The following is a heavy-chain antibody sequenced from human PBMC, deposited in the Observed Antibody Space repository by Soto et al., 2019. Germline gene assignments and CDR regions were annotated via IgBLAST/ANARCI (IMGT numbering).Heavy chain of an antibody. J-gene: IGHJ4*02. CDR2: IYWDDDK. CDR1: GFSLSTSGVG. D-gene: IGHD3-10*01. Sequence: SGPTLVNPTQTLTLTCPFSGFSLSTSGVGVGWIRQPPGKALEWLALIYWDDDKRYSPSLKSRLTITKDTSKNQVVLTMTNMDPVDTATYYCAHRPVLPWFGELLYGPFDYWGQGTLVTSPQ. CDR3: AHRPVLPWFGELLYGPFDY. V-gene: IGHV2-5*02.